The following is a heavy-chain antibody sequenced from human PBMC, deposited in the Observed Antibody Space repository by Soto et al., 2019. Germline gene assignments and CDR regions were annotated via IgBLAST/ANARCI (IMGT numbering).Heavy chain of an antibody. J-gene: IGHJ4*02. CDR1: GYTFTTYY. CDR2: IKPSGDST. CDR3: ARGAIYCSGGTCYRKGVYFDY. D-gene: IGHD2-15*01. Sequence: QVQLVQSGAEVKKPGASVKVSCRASGYTFTTYYMHWVRQAPGQGLEWMGIIKPSGDSTSFAQKFQGRVTMTRDTSTSTVYRELSSLRSEDTAVYYCARGAIYCSGGTCYRKGVYFDYWGQGTLVTVSS. V-gene: IGHV1-46*03.